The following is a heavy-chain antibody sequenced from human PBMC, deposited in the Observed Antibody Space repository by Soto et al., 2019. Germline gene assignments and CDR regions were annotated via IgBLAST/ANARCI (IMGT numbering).Heavy chain of an antibody. CDR3: ARDPDSRGAFYFDF. D-gene: IGHD3-10*01. V-gene: IGHV3-33*01. CDR1: GFTFSTYG. J-gene: IGHJ4*02. CDR2: IWYDGSNR. Sequence: QVQLVESGGGVVQPGRSLRLSCAAPGFTFSTYGMHWVRQAPGKGLEWVAVIWYDGSNRYHADSVKGRFTISRDNSKKTLYLQMNSLRAEDTAVYYCARDPDSRGAFYFDFWGQGTPVTVSS.